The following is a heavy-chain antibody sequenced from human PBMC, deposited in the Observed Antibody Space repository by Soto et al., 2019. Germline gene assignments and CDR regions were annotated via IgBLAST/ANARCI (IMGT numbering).Heavy chain of an antibody. V-gene: IGHV3-21*01. CDR3: ARDDGGAFDI. Sequence: EVQLVESGGGLVKPGGSLRLSCAASGFTFSSYSMNWVHQAPGKGLEWVSSISSSSSYIYYADSVKGRFTISRDNAKNSLYLQMNSLRAEDTAVYYCARDDGGAFDIWGQGTMVTVSS. CDR2: ISSSSSYI. CDR1: GFTFSSYS. D-gene: IGHD4-17*01. J-gene: IGHJ3*02.